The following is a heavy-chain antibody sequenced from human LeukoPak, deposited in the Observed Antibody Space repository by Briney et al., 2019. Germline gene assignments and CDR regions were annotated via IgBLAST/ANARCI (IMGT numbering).Heavy chain of an antibody. V-gene: IGHV1-2*02. D-gene: IGHD3-16*02. Sequence: ASVKVSCKTSGYTFVGNHLHWVRQAPGQGPEWMGWINPNTGGTNYAQKFQGRVTMTRDTSISTVYMELTRLRFDDTAVYFCARPYDYLWRSYRNDAFEIWGQGTMVTVSS. CDR2: INPNTGGT. CDR3: ARPYDYLWRSYRNDAFEI. J-gene: IGHJ3*02. CDR1: GYTFVGNH.